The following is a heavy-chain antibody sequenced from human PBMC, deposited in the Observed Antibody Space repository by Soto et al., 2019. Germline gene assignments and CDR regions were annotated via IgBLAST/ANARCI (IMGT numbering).Heavy chain of an antibody. CDR3: AADPRYYDFWSGYPAGPDY. Sequence: ASVKVSCKASGFTFTSSAVQWVRQARGQRLEWIGWIVVGSGNTNYAQKFQERVTITRDMSTSTAYMELSSLRSEDTAVYYCAADPRYYDFWSGYPAGPDYWGQGTLVTVSS. D-gene: IGHD3-3*01. CDR1: GFTFTSSA. CDR2: IVVGSGNT. J-gene: IGHJ4*02. V-gene: IGHV1-58*01.